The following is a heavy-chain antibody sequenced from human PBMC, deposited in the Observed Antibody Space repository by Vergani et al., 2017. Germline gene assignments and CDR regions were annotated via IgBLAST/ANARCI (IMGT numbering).Heavy chain of an antibody. D-gene: IGHD3-3*01. CDR2: IIPIFGTA. Sequence: QVQLVQSGAEVKKPGSSVKVSCKASGGTFSSYAISWVRQAPGQGLEWMGRIIPIFGTANYAQKFQGRVTITADESTSTAYMELSSLRSEDTAVYYCARGPLYYDFWSGYQTYYSYMDVWGKGTTVTVSS. J-gene: IGHJ6*03. CDR3: ARGPLYYDFWSGYQTYYSYMDV. CDR1: GGTFSSYA. V-gene: IGHV1-69*13.